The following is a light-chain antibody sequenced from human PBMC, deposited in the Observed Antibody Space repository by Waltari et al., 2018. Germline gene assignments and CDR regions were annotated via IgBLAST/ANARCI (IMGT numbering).Light chain of an antibody. V-gene: IGKV1-8*01. Sequence: AIQMTQSPPSLSACTGDRVTITCRASQGISSYLAWYQQKSGEAPKLLIYAASTLQSGVPSRFSCSGSGTDFTLTISCLQSEDFATYYCQQYYSYPLTFGQGTKVDIK. J-gene: IGKJ1*01. CDR1: QGISSY. CDR3: QQYYSYPLT. CDR2: AAS.